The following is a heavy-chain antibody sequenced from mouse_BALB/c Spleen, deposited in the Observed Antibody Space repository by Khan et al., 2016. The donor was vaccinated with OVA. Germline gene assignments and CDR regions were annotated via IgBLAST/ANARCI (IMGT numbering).Heavy chain of an antibody. D-gene: IGHD3-3*01. CDR2: IDPFNGGT. CDR3: ARGTFDY. Sequence: VQLKQSGPELMKPGASVNISCKASGYSFTSYYIHWVRQSHGKSLEWIGYIDPFNGGTDYNQKFKDKATLTVDKSSNTAYMHLSSLTSEDSAVYYGARGTFDYWGQGTLVTVSA. J-gene: IGHJ3*01. V-gene: IGHV1S135*01. CDR1: GYSFTSYY.